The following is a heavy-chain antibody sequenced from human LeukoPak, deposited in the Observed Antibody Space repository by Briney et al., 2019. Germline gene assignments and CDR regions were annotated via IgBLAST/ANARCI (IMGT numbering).Heavy chain of an antibody. D-gene: IGHD2-2*01. CDR2: IYYSGRT. Sequence: PSETLSLTCTVSGGSISRSSYYWGWIRQPPGKGLEWIGSIYYSGRTYYNPSLKSRVTISVDTSKNQFSLKLSSVTAADTAVYYCVGGPAAPQRYYYYYMDVWGKGTTVTVSS. V-gene: IGHV4-39*07. CDR1: GGSISRSSYY. CDR3: VGGPAAPQRYYYYYMDV. J-gene: IGHJ6*03.